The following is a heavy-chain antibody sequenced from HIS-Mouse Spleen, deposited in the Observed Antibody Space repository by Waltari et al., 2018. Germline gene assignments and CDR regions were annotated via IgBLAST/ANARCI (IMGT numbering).Heavy chain of an antibody. J-gene: IGHJ2*01. CDR1: GFTFSSYA. CDR3: ARDSWVAVAGTGYFDL. D-gene: IGHD6-19*01. CDR2: IADDGSKQ. V-gene: IGHV3-30-3*01. Sequence: QVQLVESGGGVVQPGRSLRLSCAASGFTFSSYAMHWVRQAPGKGLGGVAVIADDGSKQYYADSVKGRFTISRDNSKNTLYLQMNSLRAEDTAVYYCARDSWVAVAGTGYFDLWGRGTLVTVSS.